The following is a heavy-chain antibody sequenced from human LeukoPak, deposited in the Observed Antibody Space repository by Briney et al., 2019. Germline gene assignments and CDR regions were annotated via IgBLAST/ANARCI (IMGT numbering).Heavy chain of an antibody. D-gene: IGHD2-2*01. J-gene: IGHJ5*02. CDR1: GFTFSDYF. V-gene: IGHV3-11*01. CDR2: ICSSGSTV. Sequence: GGSLRLSCAASGFTFSDYFMSWIRQAPGEGLEWVSHICSSGSTVYCADSVKGRFTISRDNAKNSLWLQMTSLRAEDTAVYYCARSLWRGYCSTTICAPNWFDPWGQGTLVIVSS. CDR3: ARSLWRGYCSTTICAPNWFDP.